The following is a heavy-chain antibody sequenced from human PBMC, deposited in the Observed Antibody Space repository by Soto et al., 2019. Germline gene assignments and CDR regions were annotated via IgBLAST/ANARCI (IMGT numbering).Heavy chain of an antibody. CDR1: GDSISSDYYH. CDR2: IHHSGSI. J-gene: IGHJ6*02. Sequence: QVQLQQSGPGLVKPLQTLSLTCTVSGDSISSDYYHWTWIRQSPGKGLEWIGYIHHSGSILYNPSLKSRVIISVDTSKNKFSLHLTSVTAADTAVYFCAREDGGGDSLDVWGQGTTVTVSS. D-gene: IGHD2-21*02. V-gene: IGHV4-30-4*08. CDR3: AREDGGGDSLDV.